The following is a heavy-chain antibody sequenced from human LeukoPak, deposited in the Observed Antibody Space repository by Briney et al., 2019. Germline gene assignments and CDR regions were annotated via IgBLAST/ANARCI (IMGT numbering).Heavy chain of an antibody. CDR3: AKDGGYYFGSNNYEPSVPDY. V-gene: IGHV3-30*18. CDR1: GFTLNFYA. D-gene: IGHD3-10*01. Sequence: GGSLRLSCAASGFTLNFYAMHWVRQAPGKGLEGVALISYDGFDKYYADSVKGRFTISRDDPKKTLYLQMNGLRPEDTAVYYCAKDGGYYFGSNNYEPSVPDYWGQGTMVTVSS. CDR2: ISYDGFDK. J-gene: IGHJ4*02.